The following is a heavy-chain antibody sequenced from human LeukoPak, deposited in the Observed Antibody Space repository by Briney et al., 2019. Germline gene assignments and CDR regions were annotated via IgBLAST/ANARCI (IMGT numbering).Heavy chain of an antibody. J-gene: IGHJ4*02. CDR3: AKARWEPNFDY. D-gene: IGHD1-26*01. CDR1: GFTLDDHA. CDR2: INENGDIA. V-gene: IGHV3-43*02. Sequence: PGGSLRLSCAASGFTLDDHAMHWVRQGPGKSLEWVSLINENGDIAYYGDSVRGRFTVSRDNAKNSLYLQMNSLTTEDTALYYCAKARWEPNFDYWGQGTLVTVSS.